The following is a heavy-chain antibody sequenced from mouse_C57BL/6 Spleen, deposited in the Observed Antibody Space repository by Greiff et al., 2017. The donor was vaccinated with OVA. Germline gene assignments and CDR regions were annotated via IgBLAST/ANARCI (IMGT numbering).Heavy chain of an antibody. CDR2: IDPSDSYT. V-gene: IGHV1-59*01. J-gene: IGHJ2*01. Sequence: QVQLQQPGAELVRPGTSVKLSCKASGYTFTSYWMHWVKQRPGQGLEWIGVIDPSDSYTNYNHTFKGKATLTVDTSSSTAYMQLSRLTAEDSAVDYCAREGDGSSCFDYWGQGTTLTVSS. CDR1: GYTFTSYW. CDR3: AREGDGSSCFDY. D-gene: IGHD1-1*01.